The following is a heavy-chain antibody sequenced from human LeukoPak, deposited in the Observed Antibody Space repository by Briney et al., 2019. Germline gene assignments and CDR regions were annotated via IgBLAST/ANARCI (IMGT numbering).Heavy chain of an antibody. CDR1: GGSISSSNW. V-gene: IGHV4-4*02. D-gene: IGHD1-26*01. CDR2: IYHSGST. CDR3: ARDSGGSYPKGAFDI. Sequence: SGTLSLTCAVSGGSISSSNWWSWVRQPPGKELEWIGEIYHSGSTNYNPSLKSRVTISVDKSKNQFSLKLSSVTAADTAVYYCARDSGGSYPKGAFDIWGQGTMVTVSS. J-gene: IGHJ3*02.